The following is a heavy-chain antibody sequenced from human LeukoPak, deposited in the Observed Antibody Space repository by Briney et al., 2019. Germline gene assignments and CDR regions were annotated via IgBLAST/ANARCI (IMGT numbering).Heavy chain of an antibody. CDR2: ISSSSYI. D-gene: IGHD3-3*01. J-gene: IGHJ4*02. CDR3: ARESDDFWSGYFYYFDY. Sequence: GGSLRLSCAASGFTFSSYSMNWVRQAPGKGLEWVSSISSSSYIYYADSVKGRFTISRDNAKNSLYLQMNSLRAEDTAVYYCARESDDFWSGYFYYFDYWGQGTLVTVSS. CDR1: GFTFSSYS. V-gene: IGHV3-21*01.